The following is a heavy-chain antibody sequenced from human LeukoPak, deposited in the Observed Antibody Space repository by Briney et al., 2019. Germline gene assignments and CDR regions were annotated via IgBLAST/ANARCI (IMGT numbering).Heavy chain of an antibody. Sequence: ASVKVSCKASGYTFTSYGISWVRQAPGQGLEWMGWISAYNGNTNYAQKLQGRVTMTTDTSTSTAYMELRSLRSDDTAVYYCAREGGMVRSLGVTGSGWFDPWGQGTLVTVSS. V-gene: IGHV1-18*01. CDR1: GYTFTSYG. J-gene: IGHJ5*02. D-gene: IGHD3-10*01. CDR3: AREGGMVRSLGVTGSGWFDP. CDR2: ISAYNGNT.